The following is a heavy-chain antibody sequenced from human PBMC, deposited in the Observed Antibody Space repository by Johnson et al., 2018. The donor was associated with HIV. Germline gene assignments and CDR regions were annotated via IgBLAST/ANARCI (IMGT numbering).Heavy chain of an antibody. J-gene: IGHJ3*02. CDR2: IYSGGST. V-gene: IGHV3-66*01. Sequence: EVQLVESGGGLVQPGGSLRLSYAASGFTVSSNYMSWVRQAPGKGLECVSVIYSGGSTYYADSVKGRFTISRDNSKNTLYLQMNSLRAEDTAVYYCARDVKVCAFDIWGQGTMVTVSS. CDR3: ARDVKVCAFDI. CDR1: GFTVSSNY. D-gene: IGHD3-16*01.